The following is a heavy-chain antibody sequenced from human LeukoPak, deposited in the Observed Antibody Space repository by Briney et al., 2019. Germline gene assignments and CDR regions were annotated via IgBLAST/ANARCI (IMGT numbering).Heavy chain of an antibody. CDR1: GFTFSSSA. CDR2: ISNNGGYT. V-gene: IGHV3-23*01. D-gene: IGHD2-15*01. Sequence: PGGSLRLSCAASGFTFSSSAMSWVRQAPGKGLEWVSAISNNGGYTYYADSVEGRFTIYRDNYKNTVCVKMNSLRAEDTAVYYCAKQLGYCSDGSCYFPYWGQGTLVTVSS. CDR3: AKQLGYCSDGSCYFPY. J-gene: IGHJ4*02.